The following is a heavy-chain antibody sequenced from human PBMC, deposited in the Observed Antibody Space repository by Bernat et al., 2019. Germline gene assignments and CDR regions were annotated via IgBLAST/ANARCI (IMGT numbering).Heavy chain of an antibody. CDR2: IWNDGSNK. Sequence: QVQLVESGGGVGQPGRSLRLACAVSGLSFRTDGMHWVRQAPGKGLEWVAVIWNDGSNKYYADSVKVRFTISRNNSKNTLYLQMISLRAEDTAVYYCARGWSFYGVFDYWGQGTLVTVSS. V-gene: IGHV3-33*01. J-gene: IGHJ4*02. D-gene: IGHD2/OR15-2a*01. CDR1: GLSFRTDG. CDR3: ARGWSFYGVFDY.